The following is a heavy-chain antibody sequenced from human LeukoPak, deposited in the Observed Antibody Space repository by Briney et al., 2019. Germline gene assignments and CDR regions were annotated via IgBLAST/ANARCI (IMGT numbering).Heavy chain of an antibody. CDR2: ITSSSSTI. D-gene: IGHD5-18*01. CDR1: GFNFRTYN. CDR3: ASLYSYGYNY. Sequence: PGGSLRLSCAASGFNFRTYNMNWVRQAPGKGLEWVSYITSSSSTIYHADSVKGRFSISRDNANNSLYLQMNSLRDEDTAVYYCASLYSYGYNYWGQGTLVTVSS. V-gene: IGHV3-48*02. J-gene: IGHJ4*02.